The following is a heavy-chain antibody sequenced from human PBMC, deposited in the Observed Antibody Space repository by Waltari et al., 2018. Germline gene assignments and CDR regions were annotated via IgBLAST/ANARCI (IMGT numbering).Heavy chain of an antibody. CDR1: GFTFSRYW. V-gene: IGHV3-7*01. Sequence: EVQLVESGGGLVQPGGSLRLSCAASGFTFSRYWMSWVRQAPGKGLEWVANIKQDGSEKYYVDSVKGRFTISRDNAKNSLYLQMNSLRAEDTAVYYCARIDCSSTSCYAGYAFDIWGQGTMVTVSS. CDR3: ARIDCSSTSCYAGYAFDI. J-gene: IGHJ3*02. D-gene: IGHD2-2*01. CDR2: IKQDGSEK.